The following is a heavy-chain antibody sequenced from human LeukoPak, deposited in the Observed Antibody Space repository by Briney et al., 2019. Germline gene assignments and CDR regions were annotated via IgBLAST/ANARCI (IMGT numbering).Heavy chain of an antibody. V-gene: IGHV4-4*07. CDR2: IYTCGST. CDR1: GGAISSYY. CDR3: ARGGRDSSGYYFDWYFDL. J-gene: IGHJ2*01. D-gene: IGHD3-22*01. Sequence: SETLSLTCTVSGGAISSYYWSWIRQPAGQGREWSGRIYTCGSTNYSHSLMSRLTMSVGTSKNQFSLKLSSVTAADTAVYYCARGGRDSSGYYFDWYFDLWGRGTLVTVSS.